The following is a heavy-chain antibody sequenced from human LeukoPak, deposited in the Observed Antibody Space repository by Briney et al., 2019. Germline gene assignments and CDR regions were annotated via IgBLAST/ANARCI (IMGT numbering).Heavy chain of an antibody. V-gene: IGHV4-31*03. Sequence: PSETLSLTCTVSGGSISSGGYYWSWIRQHPGKGLEWIGYIYYSGSTYYNPSLKSRVTISVDTSKNQFSLKLSSVTAADTAVYYCARQLQTDSSGYGLYAFDIWGQGTMVTVSS. CDR3: ARQLQTDSSGYGLYAFDI. CDR1: GGSISSGGYY. CDR2: IYYSGST. J-gene: IGHJ3*02. D-gene: IGHD3-22*01.